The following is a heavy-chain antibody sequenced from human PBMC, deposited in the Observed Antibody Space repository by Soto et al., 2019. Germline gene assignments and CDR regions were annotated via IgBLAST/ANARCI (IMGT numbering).Heavy chain of an antibody. CDR3: AFPYGDSLFGNY. CDR1: GYSFTNYW. J-gene: IGHJ4*02. V-gene: IGHV5-51*01. CDR2: IFPADSDT. Sequence: GEFLKISCRGSGYSFTNYWSGWVRQMPGKGLEWMGTIFPADSDTKYGPSFQGQVTISVDKTISTAYLQWSSLKASDTAMYYCAFPYGDSLFGNYWGQGTLVTVSS. D-gene: IGHD4-17*01.